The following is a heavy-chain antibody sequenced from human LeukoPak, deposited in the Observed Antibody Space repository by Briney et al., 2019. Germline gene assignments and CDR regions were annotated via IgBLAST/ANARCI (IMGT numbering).Heavy chain of an antibody. CDR3: ATSGYSGYGIDY. V-gene: IGHV3-7*03. D-gene: IGHD5-12*01. CDR2: IKQDGSDT. J-gene: IGHJ4*02. Sequence: GGSLRLSCVVSGFTFSNYWMTWVRQAPGKGLEWVANIKQDGSDTYFVGSVKGRFTISRDNAKNSLYLEMNSLRVEDTAVYYCATSGYSGYGIDYWGQGTLVAVSS. CDR1: GFTFSNYW.